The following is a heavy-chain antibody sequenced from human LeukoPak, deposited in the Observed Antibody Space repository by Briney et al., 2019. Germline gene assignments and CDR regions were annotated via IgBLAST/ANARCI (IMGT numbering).Heavy chain of an antibody. CDR3: TTDMDR. CDR2: IKSKSDGETI. Sequence: GGSLRLPCTVSGFTFSNAWMSWVRQAPGKGLEWVGRIKSKSDGETIDYAAPVQGRFSISRDDSKNTLYLQMNSLKTEDTAVYYCTTDMDRWGQGTLVIVSS. CDR1: GFTFSNAW. J-gene: IGHJ5*02. V-gene: IGHV3-15*01.